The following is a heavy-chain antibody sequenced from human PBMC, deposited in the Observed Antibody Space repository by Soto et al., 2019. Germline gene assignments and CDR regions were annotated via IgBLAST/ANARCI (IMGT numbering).Heavy chain of an antibody. Sequence: QVQLVQSGAEVKKPGASVKVSCKASGYTFTSYGISWVRQAPGQGLERMGWISAYNGNTNYAQKLQGRVTMTTDTSTSTAYMELRSLRFADTAVYYCGRGDGSGSFLQTYYYYGMDVWGQGTTVTVPS. CDR3: GRGDGSGSFLQTYYYYGMDV. J-gene: IGHJ6*02. CDR1: GYTFTSYG. V-gene: IGHV1-18*01. CDR2: ISAYNGNT. D-gene: IGHD3-10*01.